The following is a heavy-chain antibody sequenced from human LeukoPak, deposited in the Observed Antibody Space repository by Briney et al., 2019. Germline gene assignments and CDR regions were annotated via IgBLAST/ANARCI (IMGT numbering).Heavy chain of an antibody. CDR3: ARVPWGYSYGYFDY. Sequence: GASVKVSCKASGGTFSSYVISWVRQAPGQGLEWMGGISPIFDTANYPQKFQGRVTITADKSTSTTYIELSSLRSDDTAVYYCARVPWGYSYGYFDYWGQGTLVTVSS. D-gene: IGHD5-18*01. J-gene: IGHJ4*02. V-gene: IGHV1-69*06. CDR1: GGTFSSYV. CDR2: ISPIFDTA.